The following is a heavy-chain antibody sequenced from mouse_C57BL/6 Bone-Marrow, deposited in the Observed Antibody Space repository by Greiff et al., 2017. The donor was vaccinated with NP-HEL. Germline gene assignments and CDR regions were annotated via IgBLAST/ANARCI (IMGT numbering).Heavy chain of an antibody. D-gene: IGHD1-1*01. Sequence: EVKLVESGGGLVQPGGSLSLSCAASGFTFTDYYMSWVCQPPGKALEWLGFIRNKANGYTTEYSASVKGRFTISRDNSQSILYLQMNALRAEDSATYYCARSHYYGSRTGWYFDVWGTGTTVTVSS. CDR3: ARSHYYGSRTGWYFDV. V-gene: IGHV7-3*01. CDR2: IRNKANGYTT. J-gene: IGHJ1*03. CDR1: GFTFTDYY.